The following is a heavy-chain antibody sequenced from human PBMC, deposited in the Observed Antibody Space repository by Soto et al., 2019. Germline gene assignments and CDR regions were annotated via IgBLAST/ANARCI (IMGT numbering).Heavy chain of an antibody. J-gene: IGHJ4*02. CDR1: GGSISSSNW. Sequence: QVQLQESGPGLVKPSGTLSLTCAVSGGSISSSNWWSWVRQPPGKGLEWIGEIYHSGSTNYNPSLKSRVSTALVESQNQFSLKLSSVTAALTALYYCARVTLLGTCFDYWGQGTLVTVSS. D-gene: IGHD2-21*02. CDR3: ARVTLLGTCFDY. CDR2: IYHSGST. V-gene: IGHV4-4*02.